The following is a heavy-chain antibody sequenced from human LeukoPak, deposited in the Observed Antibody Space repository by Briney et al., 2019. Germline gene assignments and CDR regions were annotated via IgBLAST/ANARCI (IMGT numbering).Heavy chain of an antibody. D-gene: IGHD3-10*01. CDR1: GFSSSSYA. V-gene: IGHV3-23*01. CDR2: ISGSGGST. Sequence: GGSLRLSCAASGFSSSSYAMSWVRQAPGKGLEWVSAISGSGGSTYYADSVKGRFTISRDNSKNTLYLQMNSLRAEDTAVYYFAKDRRSGSWYFDYWGQGTLVTVSS. CDR3: AKDRRSGSWYFDY. J-gene: IGHJ4*02.